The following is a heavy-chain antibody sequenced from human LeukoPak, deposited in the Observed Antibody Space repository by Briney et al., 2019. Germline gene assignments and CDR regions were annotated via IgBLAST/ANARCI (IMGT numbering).Heavy chain of an antibody. J-gene: IGHJ5*02. CDR2: MNPNSGNT. CDR1: GYTFTSYD. D-gene: IGHD5-24*01. Sequence: ASVKVSCKASGYTFTSYDINWVRQATGQGLEWTGWMNPNSGNTGYAQKFQGRVTMTRNTSISTAYMELSSLRSEDTAVYYCARLTLQEMAIRPWGQGTLVTVSS. CDR3: ARLTLQEMAIRP. V-gene: IGHV1-8*01.